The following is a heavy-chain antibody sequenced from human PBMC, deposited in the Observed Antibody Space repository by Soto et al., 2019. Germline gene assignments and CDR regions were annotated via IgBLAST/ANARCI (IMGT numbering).Heavy chain of an antibody. CDR2: VSDDGGA. CDR1: GFPLTTYA. J-gene: IGHJ4*02. D-gene: IGHD1-20*01. V-gene: IGHV3-23*01. Sequence: GGSLRLSCAASGFPLTTYALSWVRQAPGKRLEWVSAVSDDGGAHYASSVMGRFIVSRDLSKSTVYLEINGLTAEDTALYYCAKETEGIGIPLFDNWGQGIMVTVSS. CDR3: AKETEGIGIPLFDN.